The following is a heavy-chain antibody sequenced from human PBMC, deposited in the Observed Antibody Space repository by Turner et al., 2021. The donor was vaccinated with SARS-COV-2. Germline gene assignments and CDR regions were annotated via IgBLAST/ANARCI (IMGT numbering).Heavy chain of an antibody. CDR3: ARVPSSSWYFDY. V-gene: IGHV3-7*01. CDR1: GFIFSSYW. CDR2: IKQDGSEK. D-gene: IGHD6-13*01. Sequence: EVQLVESGGGLVQPGGPLRPSCAASGFIFSSYWMSWVRQAPGKGLEWVANIKQDGSEKYYVDSVKGRFTISRDNAKNSLYLQMNSLRAEDTAVYYCARVPSSSWYFDYWGQGTLVTVSS. J-gene: IGHJ4*02.